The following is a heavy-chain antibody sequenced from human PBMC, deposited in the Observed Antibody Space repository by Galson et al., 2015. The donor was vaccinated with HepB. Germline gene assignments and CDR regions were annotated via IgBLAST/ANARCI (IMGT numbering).Heavy chain of an antibody. V-gene: IGHV5-51*01. CDR1: GYTFTNYW. Sequence: QSGAEVKKPGESLKISCKGSGYTFTNYWIGWVRQMPGKGLEWMGIVNPGDSDTRYSPSFQGQVTFSADKSISTAYLQWSSLKASDTDMYYCARNLTGIDGYKGDAFDIWSQGTMVTVSP. CDR2: VNPGDSDT. J-gene: IGHJ3*02. CDR3: ARNLTGIDGYKGDAFDI. D-gene: IGHD5-24*01.